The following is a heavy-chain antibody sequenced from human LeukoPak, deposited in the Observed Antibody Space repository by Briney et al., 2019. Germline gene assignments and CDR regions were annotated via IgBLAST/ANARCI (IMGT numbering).Heavy chain of an antibody. Sequence: SETPSLTCTVSGGSISSSSYYWGWIRQPPGKGLEWIGSIYYSGSTYHNPSLKSRVTISVDTSKNQFSLKLSSVTAADTAVYYCSQRSDLLLFDAFDTWGQGTMVTVSS. CDR1: GGSISSSSYY. D-gene: IGHD2-21*01. J-gene: IGHJ3*02. V-gene: IGHV4-39*05. CDR2: IYYSGST. CDR3: SQRSDLLLFDAFDT.